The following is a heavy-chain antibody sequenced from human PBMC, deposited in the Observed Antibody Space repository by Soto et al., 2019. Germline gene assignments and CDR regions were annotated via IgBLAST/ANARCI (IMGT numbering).Heavy chain of an antibody. V-gene: IGHV4-34*01. Sequence: SETLSLTCAVYGGSFSGYYWSWIRQPPGKGLEWIGEINHSGSTNYNPSLKSRVTISVDTSKNQFSLKLSSVTAADTAVYYCARGYIDCSGGSCYDLVYYYYYYYMDVWGKGTTVTVS. D-gene: IGHD2-15*01. J-gene: IGHJ6*03. CDR1: GGSFSGYY. CDR2: INHSGST. CDR3: ARGYIDCSGGSCYDLVYYYYYYYMDV.